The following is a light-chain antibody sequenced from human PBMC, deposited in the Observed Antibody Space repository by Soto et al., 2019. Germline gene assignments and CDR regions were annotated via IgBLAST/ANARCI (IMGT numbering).Light chain of an antibody. CDR2: DVS. V-gene: IGKV3-11*01. CDR1: QSVSSF. Sequence: EIVLTQSPVTLSLSPGDRATLSCRPSQSVSSFLAWYQQKPGQPPRLLIYDVSNRAAGIPARFSGSGSGTDFTLTISSLEPEDFAVYYCQHYGASPWTFGQGTKVEIK. J-gene: IGKJ1*01. CDR3: QHYGASPWT.